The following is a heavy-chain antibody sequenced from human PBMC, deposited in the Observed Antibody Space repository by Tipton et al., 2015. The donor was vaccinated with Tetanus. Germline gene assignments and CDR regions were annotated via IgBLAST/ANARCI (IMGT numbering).Heavy chain of an antibody. Sequence: TLSLTCTVSGGSLRSGDHYWSWIRQPPGKGLEWLAYISASGSTNSHYSLKSRITISRDTSKNQFSLKLASVTAADTAVYFCARANYDFPKKGPFDSWGQGTLVIVSS. CDR1: GGSLRSGDHY. V-gene: IGHV4-61*08. J-gene: IGHJ4*02. D-gene: IGHD3-3*01. CDR3: ARANYDFPKKGPFDS. CDR2: ISASGST.